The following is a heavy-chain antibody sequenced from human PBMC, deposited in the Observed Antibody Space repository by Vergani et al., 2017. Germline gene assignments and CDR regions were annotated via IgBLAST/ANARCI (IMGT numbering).Heavy chain of an antibody. CDR3: ARVWYCSGGSCSHYYGMDV. Sequence: EVQLVESGGGLVQPGGSLRLSCAASGFTFSSYWMHWVRQAPGKGLVWVSRINSDGSSTSYADSVKGRFTISRDNANNTLYLQMNSLRAEDTAVYYCARVWYCSGGSCSHYYGMDVWGQGTTVTVSS. CDR1: GFTFSSYW. V-gene: IGHV3-74*01. J-gene: IGHJ6*02. CDR2: INSDGSST. D-gene: IGHD2-15*01.